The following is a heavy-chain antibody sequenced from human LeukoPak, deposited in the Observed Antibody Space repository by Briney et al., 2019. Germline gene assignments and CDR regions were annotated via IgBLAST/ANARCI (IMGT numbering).Heavy chain of an antibody. V-gene: IGHV4-34*01. J-gene: IGHJ4*02. CDR2: INHSGST. D-gene: IGHD6-13*01. CDR3: ARGKRYGSSRWYDY. Sequence: SETLSLTCAVYGGSFSGYYWSWIRQPPGKGLEWIGEINHSGSTNYNPSLKSRVTISVDTSKNQFSLKLSSVTAADTAVYYCARGKRYGSSRWYDYWGQGTLVNVSS. CDR1: GGSFSGYY.